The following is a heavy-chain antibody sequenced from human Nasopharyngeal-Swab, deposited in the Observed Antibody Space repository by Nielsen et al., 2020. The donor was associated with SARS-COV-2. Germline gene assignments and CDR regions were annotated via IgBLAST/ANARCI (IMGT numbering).Heavy chain of an antibody. CDR3: ARRETASSWYFDS. J-gene: IGHJ4*01. V-gene: IGHV4-59*12. Sequence: SETLSLTCTVSGGSISNYYWSWIRQPPGKGLEWIGYIYYSGSTSYSPSLKSRVTISADTSKNQFSLRLTSMTAADTAVYFCARRETASSWYFDSWGRGTLVTVSS. CDR2: IYYSGST. D-gene: IGHD6-13*01. CDR1: GGSISNYY.